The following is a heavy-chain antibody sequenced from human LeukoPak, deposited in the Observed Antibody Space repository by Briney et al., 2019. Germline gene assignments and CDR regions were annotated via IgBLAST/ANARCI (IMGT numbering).Heavy chain of an antibody. CDR2: ISSSGSTI. CDR3: ARVFGATVNDAFDI. D-gene: IGHD3-16*01. J-gene: IGHJ3*02. Sequence: GGSLRLSCAASGFTFSDYYMSWIRQAPGKGLEWVSYISSSGSTIYYADSVKGRFTISRGNAKNSLYLQMNSLRAEDTAVYYCARVFGATVNDAFDIWGQGTMVTVSS. CDR1: GFTFSDYY. V-gene: IGHV3-11*01.